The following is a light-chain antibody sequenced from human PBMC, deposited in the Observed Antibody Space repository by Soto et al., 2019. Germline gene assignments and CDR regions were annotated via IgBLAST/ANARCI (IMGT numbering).Light chain of an antibody. CDR1: SSDVGAYNY. CDR2: EVS. CDR3: TSYAGTYSFFYV. V-gene: IGLV2-8*01. J-gene: IGLJ1*01. Sequence: ALTPPPSASGTPGQSVTISCTGTSSDVGAYNYVSWYQQLPGKAPKLIIYEVSKRPSGVPDRFSGSKSGNTASLTVSGLQAEDEADYYCTSYAGTYSFFYVFGTGTKVTVL.